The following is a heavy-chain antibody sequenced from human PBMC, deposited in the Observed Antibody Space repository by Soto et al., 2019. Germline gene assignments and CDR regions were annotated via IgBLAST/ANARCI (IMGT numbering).Heavy chain of an antibody. Sequence: SVKVSCKASGGTFSSYTISWVRQAPGQGLEWMGRIIPILGIANYAQKFQGRVTITADKSTSTAYMELSSLRSEDTAVYYCARDGYYGSGSYYKDGCQPRGYYYYGMDVWGQGTTVTVSS. CDR3: ARDGYYGSGSYYKDGCQPRGYYYYGMDV. J-gene: IGHJ6*02. CDR1: GGTFSSYT. V-gene: IGHV1-69*04. D-gene: IGHD3-10*01. CDR2: IIPILGIA.